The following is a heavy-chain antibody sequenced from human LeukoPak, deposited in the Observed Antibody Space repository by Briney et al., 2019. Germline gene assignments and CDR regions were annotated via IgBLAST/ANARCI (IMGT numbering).Heavy chain of an antibody. CDR1: GFTFSSFA. CDR2: ISGSGGST. J-gene: IGHJ4*02. Sequence: GGSLRLSCAASGFTFSSFAMSWVRQAPGKGLEWVSAISGSGGSTYYADSVKGRFTISRDNSKNTLYLQMNSLRAEDTAVHYCAKSSGYYHDYFDYWGQGTLVTVSS. CDR3: AKSSGYYHDYFDY. D-gene: IGHD3-3*01. V-gene: IGHV3-23*01.